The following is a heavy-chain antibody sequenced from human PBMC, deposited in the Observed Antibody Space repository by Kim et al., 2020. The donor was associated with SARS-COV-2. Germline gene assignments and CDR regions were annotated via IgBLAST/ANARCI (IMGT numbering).Heavy chain of an antibody. CDR2: IHYVGST. D-gene: IGHD2-21*02. Sequence: SETLSLTCTVSGGSISSGGYYWTWTRQHPGQGLEWIGNIHYVGSTSYNPSLKSRVAISLDTSKNEFSLSLASVTAADTAVYYCARDSGRLRDLGMDVWGQGTTVTVSS. J-gene: IGHJ6*02. V-gene: IGHV4-31*03. CDR1: GGSISSGGYY. CDR3: ARDSGRLRDLGMDV.